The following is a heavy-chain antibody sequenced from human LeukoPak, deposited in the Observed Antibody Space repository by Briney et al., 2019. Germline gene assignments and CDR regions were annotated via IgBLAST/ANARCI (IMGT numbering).Heavy chain of an antibody. CDR2: SSSSSSYI. Sequence: PGGSLRLSCAASGFTFSSYSMNWVRQAPGKGLEWVSSSSSSSSYIYYADSVKGRFTISRDNAKNSLYLQMNSLRAEDTAVYYCARDGELGRALYFDYWGQGTLVTVSS. CDR3: ARDGELGRALYFDY. V-gene: IGHV3-21*01. J-gene: IGHJ4*02. D-gene: IGHD7-27*01. CDR1: GFTFSSYS.